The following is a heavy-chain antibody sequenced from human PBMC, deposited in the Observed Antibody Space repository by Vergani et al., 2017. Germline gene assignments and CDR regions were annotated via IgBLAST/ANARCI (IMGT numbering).Heavy chain of an antibody. CDR1: GYTFTSYY. Sequence: QVQLVQSGAEVKKPGASVKVSCKASGYTFTSYYMHWVRQAPGQGLEWMGIINPSGGSTSYAQKFQGRVTMTRDTSTSTVYMELSSLRAEDTAVYYCARVLTGDGGWFDPWGQGTLVTVSS. CDR3: ARVLTGDGGWFDP. CDR2: INPSGGST. V-gene: IGHV1-46*01. D-gene: IGHD7-27*01. J-gene: IGHJ5*02.